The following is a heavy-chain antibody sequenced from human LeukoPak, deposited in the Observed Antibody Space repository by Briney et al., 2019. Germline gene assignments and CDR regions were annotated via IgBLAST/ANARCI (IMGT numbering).Heavy chain of an antibody. CDR1: GYTFTSYW. CDR2: IDPGDSDT. J-gene: IGHJ4*02. CDR3: ATQRDGYSFYY. D-gene: IGHD5-24*01. Sequence: GESLKIACKASGYTFTSYWIAWARHVPWKVLEWMGGIDPGDSDTRDTPSCQCQVAISADKSSNTASLQWSSLKASAPAMYYCATQRDGYSFYYWGQGTLVTVSS. V-gene: IGHV5-51*01.